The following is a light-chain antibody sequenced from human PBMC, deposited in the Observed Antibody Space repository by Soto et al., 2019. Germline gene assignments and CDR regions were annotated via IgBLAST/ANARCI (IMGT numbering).Light chain of an antibody. V-gene: IGLV2-14*01. CDR3: SSYTSFSTYV. J-gene: IGLJ1*01. CDR1: SSDVGRYNH. CDR2: EVS. Sequence: QSALTQPASVSGSPGQSITISCTGTSSDVGRYNHVSWYQHHPGKAPKLLISEVSKRPSGVSNRFSGSKSDYTASLTISGLQAEDEADYYCSSYTSFSTYVFGTGTKLTVL.